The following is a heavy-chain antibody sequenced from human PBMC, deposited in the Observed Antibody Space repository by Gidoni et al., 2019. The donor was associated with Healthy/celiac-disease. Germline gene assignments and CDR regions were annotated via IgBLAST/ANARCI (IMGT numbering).Heavy chain of an antibody. CDR2: IKSKTDGGTT. D-gene: IGHD1-26*01. CDR3: TTEGGATLYTHHDAFDI. V-gene: IGHV3-15*01. Sequence: EVQLVESGGGLVKPGGSLRLSCAASGFTCSNAWMSWVRQAPGKGLEWVGRIKSKTDGGTTDYAAPVKGRFTISRDDSKITLYLQMNSLKTEDTAVYYCTTEGGATLYTHHDAFDIWGQGTMVTVSS. J-gene: IGHJ3*02. CDR1: GFTCSNAW.